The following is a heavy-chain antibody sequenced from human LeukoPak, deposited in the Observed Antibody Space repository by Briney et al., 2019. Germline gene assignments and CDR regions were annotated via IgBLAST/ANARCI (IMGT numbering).Heavy chain of an antibody. CDR1: GFTFSSNY. V-gene: IGHV3-53*01. CDR3: AREDYGGNYLGY. J-gene: IGHJ4*02. D-gene: IGHD4/OR15-4a*01. Sequence: GGSLRLSCAASGFTFSSNYMSWVRQAPGKGLEWVSVIYSGGSTYYADSVKGRFTISRDNSKNTLYLQMNSLRAEDTAVYYCAREDYGGNYLGYWGQGTLVTVSS. CDR2: IYSGGST.